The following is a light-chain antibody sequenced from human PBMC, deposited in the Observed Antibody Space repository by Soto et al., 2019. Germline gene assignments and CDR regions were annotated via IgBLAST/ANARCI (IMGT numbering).Light chain of an antibody. CDR3: QNYNLS. CDR2: SAS. V-gene: IGKV3-20*01. J-gene: IGKJ3*01. CDR1: QSISSNF. Sequence: EVVLTQSPDTLSLSVGARASLSCRASQSISSNFLAWYQQKPGQAPRLLIYSASARATGVPDRFSGSGSGKHFTLTITRLEPEDFAIYLCQNYNLSFGPGTKVDIK.